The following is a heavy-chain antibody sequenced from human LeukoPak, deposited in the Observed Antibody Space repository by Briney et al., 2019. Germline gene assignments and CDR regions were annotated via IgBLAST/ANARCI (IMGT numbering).Heavy chain of an antibody. CDR1: GGSISIYY. CDR3: VRDVGATPGYFDF. D-gene: IGHD1-26*01. J-gene: IGHJ4*02. V-gene: IGHV4-59*01. Sequence: PSETLSLTCTVYGGSISIYYWSWIRQPPGKGLEWIGYMHYSGSTNYNPSTNYNPSLKSRVTISVDTSKNQFSLKLSSVTAADTAVYYCVRDVGATPGYFDFWGQGTLVTVSS. CDR2: MHYSGST.